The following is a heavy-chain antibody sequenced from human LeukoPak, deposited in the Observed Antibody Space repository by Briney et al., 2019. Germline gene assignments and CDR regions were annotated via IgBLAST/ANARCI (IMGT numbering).Heavy chain of an antibody. D-gene: IGHD4-23*01. J-gene: IGHJ2*01. V-gene: IGHV3-23*01. CDR1: GFTFSSYA. CDR2: ISGSGTT. Sequence: GGSLRLSCAASGFTFSSYAMSWVRQAPGKGLEWVSAISGSGTTYYADSVKGRFTISRDNAKNSLYLQMNSLRAEDTAVYYCARGSGQTTVVTPEMGWYFDLWGRGTLVTVSS. CDR3: ARGSGQTTVVTPEMGWYFDL.